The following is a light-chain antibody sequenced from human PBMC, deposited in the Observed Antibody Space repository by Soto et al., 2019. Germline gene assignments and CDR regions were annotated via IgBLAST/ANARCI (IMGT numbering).Light chain of an antibody. Sequence: DIQMTQSPSSLSASVGDRDTITCRASQSISSYLNWYQQKPGKAPKLLIYAASSLQSGLPSRFSGSGSGTDFTLTISSLRPEDFATYYCQHTYSTLWTFGQGTKVEIK. CDR2: AAS. V-gene: IGKV1-39*01. CDR3: QHTYSTLWT. J-gene: IGKJ1*01. CDR1: QSISSY.